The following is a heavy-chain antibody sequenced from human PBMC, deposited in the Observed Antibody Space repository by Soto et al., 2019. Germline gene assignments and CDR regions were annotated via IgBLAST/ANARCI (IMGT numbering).Heavy chain of an antibody. D-gene: IGHD2-15*01. CDR1: GGSFSGYY. V-gene: IGHV4-34*01. J-gene: IGHJ6*02. Sequence: SETLSLTCAVYGGSFSGYYWSWIRQPPGKGLEWIGEINHSGSTNYNPSLKSRVTISVDTSKNQFSLKLSSVTAADTAVYYCARGSGNPAAYYYYYGMDVWGQGTTVTVSS. CDR3: ARGSGNPAAYYYYYGMDV. CDR2: INHSGST.